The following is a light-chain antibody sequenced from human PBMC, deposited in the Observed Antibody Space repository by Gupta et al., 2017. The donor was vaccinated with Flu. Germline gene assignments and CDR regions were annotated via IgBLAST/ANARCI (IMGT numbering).Light chain of an antibody. CDR3: QQYNSYTGT. J-gene: IGKJ1*01. Sequence: PSTLSSSVGDRVTITCRASQSITGWLAWYQQKPGKAPKLLIYKTSILESGVPSRFSGSGSGIEFTLTISSLQPDDFATYYCQQYNSYTGTFGQGTKVEIK. V-gene: IGKV1-5*03. CDR1: QSITGW. CDR2: KTS.